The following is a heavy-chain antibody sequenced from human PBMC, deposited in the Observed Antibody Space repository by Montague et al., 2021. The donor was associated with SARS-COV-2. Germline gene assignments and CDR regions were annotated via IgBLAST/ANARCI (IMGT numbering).Heavy chain of an antibody. CDR3: ARQDAWAYCGDECYRGWFDS. CDR1: SGSIISSGYY. J-gene: IGHJ5*01. V-gene: IGHV4-39*07. CDR2: IYYSGTT. Sequence: SETLSLTCSTSSGSIISSGYYWGWIRQPPGKELEWIGSIYYSGTTYYNPSLQSRGTISLDTSKNQFSLKLSSVTATDSAVYYCARQDAWAYCGDECYRGWFDSWGQGTLVTVSS. D-gene: IGHD2-21*01.